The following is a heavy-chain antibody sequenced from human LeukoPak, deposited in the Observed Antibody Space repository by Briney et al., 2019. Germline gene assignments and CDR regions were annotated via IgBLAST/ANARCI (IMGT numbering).Heavy chain of an antibody. CDR1: GYTFTGYY. V-gene: IGHV1-2*06. CDR3: ASSFSSGYFDY. Sequence: ASVKVSCKASGYTFTGYYMHWVRQAPGQGLEWMGRINPNSGGINYAQKFQGRVTMTRDTSISTAYMELSRLRSDDTAVYYCASSFSSGYFDYWGQGTLVTVSS. CDR2: INPNSGGI. D-gene: IGHD3-22*01. J-gene: IGHJ4*02.